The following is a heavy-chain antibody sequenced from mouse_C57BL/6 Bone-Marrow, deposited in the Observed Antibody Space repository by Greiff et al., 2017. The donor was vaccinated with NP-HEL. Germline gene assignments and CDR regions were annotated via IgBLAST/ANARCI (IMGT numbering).Heavy chain of an antibody. D-gene: IGHD2-1*01. CDR1: GFTFSDYG. CDR3: ARHSGNYVWFAY. CDR2: ISNLAYSN. J-gene: IGHJ3*01. V-gene: IGHV5-15*01. Sequence: EVKLVESGGGLVQPGGSLKLSCAASGFTFSDYGMAWVRQAPRKGPEWVAFISNLAYSNYYADTVTGRFTISRENAKNTLYLEMSSLRSEDTAMYYCARHSGNYVWFAYWGQGTLVTVSA.